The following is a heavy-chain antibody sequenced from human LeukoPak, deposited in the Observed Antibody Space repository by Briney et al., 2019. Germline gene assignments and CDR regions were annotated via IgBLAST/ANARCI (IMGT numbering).Heavy chain of an antibody. J-gene: IGHJ4*02. D-gene: IGHD1-1*01. V-gene: IGHV3-49*03. CDR3: TRDRGAYNLYDY. CDR1: GFTFGDYA. CDR2: IRSKAYGETA. Sequence: PGGSLRLSCTASGFTFGDYAMRWIRQAPGKGLEWVGFIRSKAYGETADYAASVKGRFTISRDDSKAIAYLQMNSLKTEDTAVYHCTRDRGAYNLYDYWGQGTLVTVSS.